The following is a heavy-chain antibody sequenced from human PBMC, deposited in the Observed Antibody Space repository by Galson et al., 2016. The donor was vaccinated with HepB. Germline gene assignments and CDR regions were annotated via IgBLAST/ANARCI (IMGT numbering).Heavy chain of an antibody. D-gene: IGHD2-2*01. CDR2: IYYNGST. CDR1: GGSISSGTYY. CDR3: ARERPYWSSTSCYGAWFDP. J-gene: IGHJ5*02. V-gene: IGHV4-61*01. Sequence: SETLSLTCGVSGGSISSGTYYWGWIRQHPGQGLEWIGYIYYNGSTNYNPSLKSRVTISVDTSNNQFSLKLSSVTAADTAVYYCARERPYWSSTSCYGAWFDPWGQGTLVTVSS.